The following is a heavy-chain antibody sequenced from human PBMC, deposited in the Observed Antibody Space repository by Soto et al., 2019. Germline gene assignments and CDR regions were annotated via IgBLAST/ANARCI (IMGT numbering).Heavy chain of an antibody. CDR2: TSDDESRK. CDR3: ARGAGSGSFLIDY. CDR1: GFTFSSYA. Sequence: QVQLVESGGGVVQPGRSLRLSCAASGFTFSSYAIHWVRQAPGKGLEWMAITSDDESRKYYADSVRGRFTISRDNSKNTLYLQMNSLRDEDTALFYCARGAGSGSFLIDYWGQGTLVTVSS. V-gene: IGHV3-30*04. D-gene: IGHD1-26*01. J-gene: IGHJ4*02.